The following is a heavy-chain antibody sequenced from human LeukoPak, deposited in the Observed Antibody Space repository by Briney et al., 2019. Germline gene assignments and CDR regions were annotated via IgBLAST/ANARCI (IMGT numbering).Heavy chain of an antibody. CDR1: GGSFSGDF. CDR2: INHGGST. CDR3: ARHTWQWLPFDG. D-gene: IGHD5-12*01. V-gene: IGHV4-34*01. Sequence: SETLSLTCAVYGGSFSGDFWSWIRQSPGKGLEWIGEINHGGSTTYNPSLQSRVTMSVDTSTNQISLKMTSVTAADTAIYYCARHTWQWLPFDGWGQGSLVTVSS. J-gene: IGHJ4*02.